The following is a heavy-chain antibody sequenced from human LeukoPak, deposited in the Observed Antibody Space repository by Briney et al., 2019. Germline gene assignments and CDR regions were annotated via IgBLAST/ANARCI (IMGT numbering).Heavy chain of an antibody. D-gene: IGHD3-10*01. CDR1: GGSFSGYY. V-gene: IGHV4-34*01. J-gene: IGHJ4*02. CDR2: INHSGST. CDR3: ARVRIMVRGGFDY. Sequence: PSETLSLTCAVYGGSFSGYYWSWIRQPPGKGLEWIGEINHSGSTNYNPSLKSRVTISVDTSKNQFSLKLSSVTAADTAVYYCARVRIMVRGGFDYWGQGTLVTVSS.